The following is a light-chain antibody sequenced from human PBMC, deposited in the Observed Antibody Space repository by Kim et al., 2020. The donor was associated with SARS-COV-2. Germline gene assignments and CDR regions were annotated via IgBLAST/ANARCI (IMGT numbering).Light chain of an antibody. Sequence: EIVLTQSPGVLSLSPGESVTVSCRASQTVATNSLAWYQQSPGQAPRLLIYAASRRAAGTPDRFSGSGSGTDFSLTISRLEPTDFVLYYCQQYGGSSPIDFGQGTRLEIK. CDR2: AAS. CDR1: QTVATNS. CDR3: QQYGGSSPID. V-gene: IGKV3-20*01. J-gene: IGKJ5*01.